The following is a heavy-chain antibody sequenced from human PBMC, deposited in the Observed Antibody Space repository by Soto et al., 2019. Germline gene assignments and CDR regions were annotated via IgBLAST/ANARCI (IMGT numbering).Heavy chain of an antibody. CDR2: ILYDGSKK. CDR1: GFTFGSFG. V-gene: IGHV3-33*01. CDR3: ARYNSGHSDY. D-gene: IGHD5-12*01. J-gene: IGHJ4*02. Sequence: PGGSLILSCAASGFTFGSFGMHWVRQAPGKGLEWVAVILYDGSKKYSAASVKGRFTISRDNSKNTVSLQMNSLRVEDTAVYYCARYNSGHSDYWGQGTLVTVSS.